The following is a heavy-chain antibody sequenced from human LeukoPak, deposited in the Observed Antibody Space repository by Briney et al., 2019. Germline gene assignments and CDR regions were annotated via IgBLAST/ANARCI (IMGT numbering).Heavy chain of an antibody. Sequence: PGGSLRLSCAASGFTVCSNYMSWVRQAPGKGLEWVSAISGSGGSTYYADSVKGRFTISRDNSKNTLYLQMNSLRAEDTAVYYCAKEAREYQLLLTNWGQGTLVTVSS. V-gene: IGHV3-23*01. CDR3: AKEAREYQLLLTN. D-gene: IGHD2-2*01. CDR2: ISGSGGST. J-gene: IGHJ4*02. CDR1: GFTVCSNY.